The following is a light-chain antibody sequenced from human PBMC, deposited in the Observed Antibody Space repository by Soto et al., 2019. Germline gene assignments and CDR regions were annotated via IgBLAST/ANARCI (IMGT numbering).Light chain of an antibody. CDR2: AND. CDR3: QSYDNSLLAYV. V-gene: IGLV1-40*01. Sequence: QSVLTQPHSVSGAPGQRLTISCAGTSYNIGAGFDVHWYQQLPGTAPKLLIYANDDRPSGVPDRFSGSTSGTAASLAITGLQAEDAADYYCQSYDNSLLAYVLGGGTKLTVL. CDR1: SYNIGAGFD. J-gene: IGLJ3*02.